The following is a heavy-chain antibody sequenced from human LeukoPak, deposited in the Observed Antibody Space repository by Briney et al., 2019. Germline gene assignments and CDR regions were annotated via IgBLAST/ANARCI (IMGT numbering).Heavy chain of an antibody. D-gene: IGHD2-2*03. CDR3: AKEPLDIVVVPAAAFDY. CDR2: STGSGGTT. J-gene: IGHJ4*02. V-gene: IGHV3-23*01. CDR1: GFTFSSYA. Sequence: GGSLRLSCAASGFTFSSYAMTWVRQAPGKGLEWVSASTGSGGTTYYADSVVGRFTISRDNSKNTLYLQMNSLRAEDTAVYYCAKEPLDIVVVPAAAFDYWGQGTLVTVSS.